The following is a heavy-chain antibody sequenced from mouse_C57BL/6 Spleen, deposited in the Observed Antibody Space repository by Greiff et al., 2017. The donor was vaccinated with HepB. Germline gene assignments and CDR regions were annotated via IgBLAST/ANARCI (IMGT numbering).Heavy chain of an antibody. Sequence: QVQLQQPGAELVMPGASVKLSCKASGYTFTSYWMHWVKQRPGQGLEWIGEIDPSDSYTNYKQKFKGKSTLTVDKSSSTAYMQLSSLTSEDSAVYYCARTLAYYSNHYYAMDYWGQGTSVTVSS. D-gene: IGHD2-5*01. CDR3: ARTLAYYSNHYYAMDY. J-gene: IGHJ4*01. CDR1: GYTFTSYW. V-gene: IGHV1-69*01. CDR2: IDPSDSYT.